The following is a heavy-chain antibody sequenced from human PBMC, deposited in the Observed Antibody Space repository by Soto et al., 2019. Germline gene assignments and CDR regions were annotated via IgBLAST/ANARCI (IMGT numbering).Heavy chain of an antibody. Sequence: PGGSLRLSCAASGFTFSSYAMSWVRQAPGKGLEWVSAISGSGGSTYYADSVKGRFTISRDNSKNTLYLQMNSLRAKDTAVYYCAKDHYDILTGYYYFDYWGQGTLVTVSS. D-gene: IGHD3-9*01. J-gene: IGHJ4*02. CDR2: ISGSGGST. V-gene: IGHV3-23*01. CDR3: AKDHYDILTGYYYFDY. CDR1: GFTFSSYA.